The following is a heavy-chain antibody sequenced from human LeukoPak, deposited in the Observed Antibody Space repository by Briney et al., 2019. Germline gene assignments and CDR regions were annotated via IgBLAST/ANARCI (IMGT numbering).Heavy chain of an antibody. CDR3: ARDKGTVAVPVSFDY. J-gene: IGHJ4*02. V-gene: IGHV3-21*01. D-gene: IGHD4-23*01. Sequence: GGSLRLSCAASGFTFSSYSVNWVRQAPGKGLEWVSSISSGSRDIYYSDSLKGRFAISRDNAKNSLYLQMNSLRAEDTAVYYCARDKGTVAVPVSFDYWGQGTQVTVSS. CDR1: GFTFSSYS. CDR2: ISSGSRDI.